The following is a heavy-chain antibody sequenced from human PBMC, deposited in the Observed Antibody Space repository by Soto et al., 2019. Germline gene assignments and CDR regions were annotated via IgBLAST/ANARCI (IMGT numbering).Heavy chain of an antibody. J-gene: IGHJ4*02. CDR1: GFTFSSYG. D-gene: IGHD1-26*01. CDR2: ISYDGSNK. Sequence: QVQLVESGGGVVQPGRSLRLSCAASGFTFSSYGMHWVRQAPGKGLEWVAVISYDGSNKYYVDSVKGRFTISRDNSKNTLYLQMNSLRAEDTAVYYCAKVGYSGSYFDYWGQGTLVTVSS. V-gene: IGHV3-30*18. CDR3: AKVGYSGSYFDY.